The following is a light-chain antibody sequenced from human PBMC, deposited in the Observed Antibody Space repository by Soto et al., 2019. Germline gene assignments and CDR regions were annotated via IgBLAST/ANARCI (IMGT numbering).Light chain of an antibody. V-gene: IGLV2-11*01. CDR3: CSYAGSYTLV. J-gene: IGLJ2*01. CDR1: SSDVGGYHY. CDR2: DVN. Sequence: QSALTQPRSVSGSPGQSVTLSCTGTSSDVGGYHYVSWYQHHPGKAPKIIIFDVNQRPSGVPDRFSGSKSGNTASLTISGLQTEDEADHYCCSYAGSYTLVFGGGTKLTVL.